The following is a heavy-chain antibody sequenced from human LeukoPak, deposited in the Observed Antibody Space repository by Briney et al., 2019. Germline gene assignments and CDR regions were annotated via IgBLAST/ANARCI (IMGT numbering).Heavy chain of an antibody. D-gene: IGHD4-17*01. CDR1: SDSISSDDYY. CDR2: INKKGGT. J-gene: IGHJ4*02. V-gene: IGHV4-30-4*01. CDR3: AREHKSYGDYPYYFDS. Sequence: SQTLSLTCTVSSDSISSDDYYWSWIRQPAGKGLEFIGYINKKGGTFYNPPLKSRVSISIDTSKNQFSLKLTSVTAADTAVYFCAREHKSYGDYPYYFDSWGQGTLVTVSS.